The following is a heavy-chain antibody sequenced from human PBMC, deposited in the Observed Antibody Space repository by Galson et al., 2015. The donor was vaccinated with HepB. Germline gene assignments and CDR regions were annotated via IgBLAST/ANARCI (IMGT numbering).Heavy chain of an antibody. CDR1: GFTVSSNY. V-gene: IGHV3-66*01. J-gene: IGHJ2*01. CDR2: IYSGGST. D-gene: IGHD6-13*01. Sequence: SLRLSCAASGFTVSSNYMSWVRQAPGKGLEWVSIIYSGGSTSYADSVKGRFTISRDSSKNTLYLQMNSLRAEDTAVYYCARVGSSWYWYFDLWGRGTLVTVSS. CDR3: ARVGSSWYWYFDL.